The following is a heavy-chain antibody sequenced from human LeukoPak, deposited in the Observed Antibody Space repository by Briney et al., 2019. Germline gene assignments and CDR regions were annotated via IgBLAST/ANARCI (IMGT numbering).Heavy chain of an antibody. CDR2: ISSSSTYI. CDR3: AGDKGGWGDQNHFDY. V-gene: IGHV3-21*01. D-gene: IGHD3-16*01. CDR1: GFTFSNAW. J-gene: IGHJ4*02. Sequence: GGSLRLSCAVSGFTFSNAWMNWVRQAPGKGLEWVSSISSSSTYIYYADSVKGRFTISRDNAKNSLYLQMNRLRAEDTAVYYCAGDKGGWGDQNHFDYWGQGTLVTVSS.